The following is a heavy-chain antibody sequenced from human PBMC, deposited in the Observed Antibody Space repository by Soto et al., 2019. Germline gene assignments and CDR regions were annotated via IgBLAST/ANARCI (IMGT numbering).Heavy chain of an antibody. CDR2: IYYSGST. CDR1: GGSISSYY. D-gene: IGHD7-27*01. J-gene: IGHJ4*02. V-gene: IGHV4-59*01. CDR3: AIGNDWGADY. Sequence: SETLSLTCTVSGGSISSYYWSWIRQPPGKGLEWIGYIYYSGSTNYNPSLKSRVTISVDTSKNQFSLKLSSVTAADTAVYYCAIGNDWGADYWGQGTLVTVSS.